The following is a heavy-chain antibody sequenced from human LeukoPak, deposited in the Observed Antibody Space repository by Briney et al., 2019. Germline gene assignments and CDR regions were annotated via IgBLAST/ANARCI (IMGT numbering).Heavy chain of an antibody. CDR3: AKVDCGDDYCSRVDY. D-gene: IGHD2-21*01. CDR2: ITGSGSDT. J-gene: IGHJ4*02. CDR1: GFTFSSYA. Sequence: PGGSLRLSCAASGFTFSSYAMTWARQAPGKGLEWVSTITGSGSDTFYADFVKGRFTISRDNAKNTLFLQLNSLRAGDTAIYYCAKVDCGDDYCSRVDYWGQGTLVTVSS. V-gene: IGHV3-23*01.